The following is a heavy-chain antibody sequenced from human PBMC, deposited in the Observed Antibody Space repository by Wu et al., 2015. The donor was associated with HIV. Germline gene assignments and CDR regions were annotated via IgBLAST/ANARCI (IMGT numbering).Heavy chain of an antibody. D-gene: IGHD5-12*01. V-gene: IGHV1-69*05. J-gene: IGHJ6*02. Sequence: QVQLVQSGAEVKKPGSSVKVSCKASGGTFSSYAISWVRQAPGQGLEWMGGIIPIFGTANYAQKFQGRVTITTDESTSTAYMELSSLRSEDTAVYYCARDLGIVATYYYYGMDVWGQGTTGHRLL. CDR1: GGTFSSYA. CDR3: ARDLGIVATYYYYGMDV. CDR2: IIPIFGTA.